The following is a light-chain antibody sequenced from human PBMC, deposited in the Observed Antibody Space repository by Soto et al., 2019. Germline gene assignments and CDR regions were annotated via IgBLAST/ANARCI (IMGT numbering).Light chain of an antibody. CDR2: LNSDGSH. CDR3: QTWGTAIHV. CDR1: SGHSSYA. Sequence: QLVLTQSPSASASLGASVKLTCILSSGHSSYAIAWHQQQPDKGPRYLMKLNSDGSHKKGDGIPDRFSGSSSGAERYLTISSLQSDDEADYYCQTWGTAIHVFGGGTKLTVL. V-gene: IGLV4-69*01. J-gene: IGLJ2*01.